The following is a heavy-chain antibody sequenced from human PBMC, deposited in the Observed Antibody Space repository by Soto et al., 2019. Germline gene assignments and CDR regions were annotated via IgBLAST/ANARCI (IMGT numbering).Heavy chain of an antibody. V-gene: IGHV1-2*02. CDR2: INPNTGDT. CDR1: GYTLSDYF. Sequence: QVQLLQYGAEVRKPGASVRVSCEASGYTLSDYFMQWVRQAPGQGLEWMGCINPNTGDTHYAQKFQGRVTMTRDKAMNTAYIAPNRLTSKEIAVYFSTREGGGIGTGGKGNDAFDIWCQGTKVTVSS. J-gene: IGHJ3*02. D-gene: IGHD6-13*01. CDR3: TREGGGIGTGGKGNDAFDI.